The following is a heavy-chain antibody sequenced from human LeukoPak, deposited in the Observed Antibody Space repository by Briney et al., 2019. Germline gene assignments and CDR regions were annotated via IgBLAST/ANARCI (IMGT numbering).Heavy chain of an antibody. J-gene: IGHJ4*02. V-gene: IGHV4-4*07. D-gene: IGHD5-18*01. CDR1: GGSISSYY. Sequence: SETLSLTCTVSGGSISSYYWSWIRQPAGKGLEWIGRIYTSGSTNYNPSLKSRVTMSVDTSKNQFSLKLSSVTAADTAVYYCASGYSYGFSFDYWGQGTLVTVSS. CDR2: IYTSGST. CDR3: ASGYSYGFSFDY.